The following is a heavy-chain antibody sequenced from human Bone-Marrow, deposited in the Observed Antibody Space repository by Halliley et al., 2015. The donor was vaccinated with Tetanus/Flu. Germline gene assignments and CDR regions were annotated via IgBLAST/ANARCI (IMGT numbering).Heavy chain of an antibody. CDR3: ATLGYASGNSFVP. J-gene: IGHJ5*02. V-gene: IGHV4-59*08. CDR1: GGSIGSHF. CDR2: YYYGGST. D-gene: IGHD2-15*01. Sequence: TLSLTCTLSGGSIGSHFWCWIRQPPGRGLEWIGCYYYGGSTYYNPSLKSPVAISTDTSKNQFSLSLSSVTAPDTAVYYCATLGYASGNSFVPWGQGPPITVS.